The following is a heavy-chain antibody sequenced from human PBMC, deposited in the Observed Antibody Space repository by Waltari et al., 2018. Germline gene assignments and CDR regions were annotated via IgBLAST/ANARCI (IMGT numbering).Heavy chain of an antibody. V-gene: IGHV4-59*01. J-gene: IGHJ3*02. CDR3: ARGDSSGWYEGAFDI. CDR2: IYYSGST. CDR1: GGSISLYS. D-gene: IGHD6-19*01. Sequence: QVQLQESGPGLVKPSETLSLTCPVSGGSISLYSWRWIRQPPGKGLEWIGYIYYSGSTNYNPSLKSRVTISVDTSKNQFSLKLSSVTAADTAVYYCARGDSSGWYEGAFDIWGQGTMVTVSS.